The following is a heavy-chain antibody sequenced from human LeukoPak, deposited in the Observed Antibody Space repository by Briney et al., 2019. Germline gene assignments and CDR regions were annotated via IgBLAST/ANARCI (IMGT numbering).Heavy chain of an antibody. J-gene: IGHJ4*02. D-gene: IGHD3-3*01. CDR1: GGSISDGSSY. CDR2: IYNSAST. CDR3: ARNTSFHHPRSGYLFDF. Sequence: SETLSLTCSVSGGSISDGSSYWGWIRQAPGKGLEWIASIYNSASTTYNPSLKSRVTISIDTSNNQFSLKLRSVTAADTALYYCARNTSFHHPRSGYLFDFWGQGTLVTVSS. V-gene: IGHV4-39*01.